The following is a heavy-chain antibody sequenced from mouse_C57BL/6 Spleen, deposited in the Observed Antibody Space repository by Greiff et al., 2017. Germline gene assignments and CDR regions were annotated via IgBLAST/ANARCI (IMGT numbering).Heavy chain of an antibody. V-gene: IGHV1-22*01. CDR2: INPNNGGT. CDR3: ASSGYYFDY. J-gene: IGHJ2*01. Sequence: LVEPGASVKMSCKASGYTFTDYNMHWVKQSHGKSLEWIGYINPNNGGTSYNQKFKGKATLTVNKSSSTAYMELRSLTSEDSAVYYCASSGYYFDYWGQGTTLTVSS. CDR1: GYTFTDYN. D-gene: IGHD3-2*02.